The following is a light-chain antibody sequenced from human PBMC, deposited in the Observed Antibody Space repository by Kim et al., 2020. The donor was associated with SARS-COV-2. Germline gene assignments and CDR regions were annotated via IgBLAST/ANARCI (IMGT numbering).Light chain of an antibody. Sequence: VAPGETARITCGGDSIGSYSVHWYQQRPGPAPVLVIYYNDDRPSGIPKRFSGSKSESTATLTITGVEAGDEADYYCQLWDTRAFWVFGGGTQLTVL. J-gene: IGLJ3*02. CDR2: YND. CDR3: QLWDTRAFWV. CDR1: SIGSYS. V-gene: IGLV3-21*04.